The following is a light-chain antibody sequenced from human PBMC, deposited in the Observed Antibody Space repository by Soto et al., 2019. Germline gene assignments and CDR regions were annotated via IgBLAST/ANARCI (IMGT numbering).Light chain of an antibody. CDR2: DVS. J-gene: IGLJ2*01. CDR1: SSVVGTYNF. CDR3: SSNENSDTLI. V-gene: IGLV2-14*01. Sequence: QSALTQPASVSGSPGQSITISCTGTSSVVGTYNFVSWYRQHPVKAPILIIFDVSSRPSGISNRFSGSKSGNTASLTISGVQAEDVADYYCSSNENSDTLIFGRGTKVTV.